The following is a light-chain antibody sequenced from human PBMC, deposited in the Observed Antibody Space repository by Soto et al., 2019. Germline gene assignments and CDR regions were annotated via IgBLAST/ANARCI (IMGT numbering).Light chain of an antibody. J-gene: IGKJ5*01. CDR1: QTVSRN. CDR3: QHYNNRPS. V-gene: IGKV3-15*01. CDR2: DIS. Sequence: EIVMTQSPATLSVSPGERATLSCRASQTVSRNLAWYQQRPGQAPRLLIYDISNRATGVPARLNGSGSETEFTPTIRSLHSEYFAFYFCQHYNNRPSFGQGTRLEIK.